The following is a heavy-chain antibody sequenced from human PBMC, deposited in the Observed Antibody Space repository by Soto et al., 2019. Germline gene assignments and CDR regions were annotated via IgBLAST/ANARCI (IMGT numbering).Heavy chain of an antibody. Sequence: GSLRLSCAASGFTFSSYAMSWVRQAPGKGLEWVSAISGSGGSTYYADSVKGRFTISRDNSKNTLYLQMNSLRAEDTAVYYCAKETIGGTNYYYYGMDVWGQGTTVTVSS. D-gene: IGHD1-1*01. J-gene: IGHJ6*02. V-gene: IGHV3-23*01. CDR2: ISGSGGST. CDR3: AKETIGGTNYYYYGMDV. CDR1: GFTFSSYA.